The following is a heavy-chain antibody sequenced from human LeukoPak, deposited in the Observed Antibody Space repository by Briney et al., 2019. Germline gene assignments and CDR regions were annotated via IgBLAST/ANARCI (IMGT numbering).Heavy chain of an antibody. D-gene: IGHD3-10*01. J-gene: IGHJ3*02. Sequence: GGSLRLSCAASGFTFSSYSMNWVRQAPGKGLEWVSYISSSSTIYYADSVKGRFTISRDNAKNSLYLQMNSLRAEDTAVYYCARDGYYGSGTWDAFDIWGQGTMVTVSS. V-gene: IGHV3-48*01. CDR2: ISSSSTI. CDR1: GFTFSSYS. CDR3: ARDGYYGSGTWDAFDI.